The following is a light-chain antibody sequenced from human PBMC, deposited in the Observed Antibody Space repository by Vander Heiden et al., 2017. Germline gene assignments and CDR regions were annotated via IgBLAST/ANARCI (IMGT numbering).Light chain of an antibody. CDR1: QDVSRY. CDR3: QQSNSFPIFS. J-gene: IGKJ3*01. CDR2: SAS. V-gene: IGKV1-9*01. Sequence: DIRLTQSPSFLSASVGDRVTITCRASQDVSRYLAWYQQKPGKAPKLLIYSASTLQSGGPSRFSGSGSGTEFTLTISSLQHEDFATYYCQQSNSFPIFSFGPGSRVDFK.